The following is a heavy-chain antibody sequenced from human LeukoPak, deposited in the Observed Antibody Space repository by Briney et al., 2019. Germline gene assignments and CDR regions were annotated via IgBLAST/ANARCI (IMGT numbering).Heavy chain of an antibody. CDR3: ARELPIPQYGSGHSNWFDP. CDR2: IYTSGST. V-gene: IGHV4-4*07. Sequence: SETLSLTCTVSGGSISSYYWSWIRQPAGKGLEWIGRIYTSGSTNYNPSLKSRVTMSVDTSKNQFSLKLSSVTAADTAVYYCARELPIPQYGSGHSNWFDPWGQGTLVTVSS. CDR1: GGSISSYY. J-gene: IGHJ5*02. D-gene: IGHD3-10*01.